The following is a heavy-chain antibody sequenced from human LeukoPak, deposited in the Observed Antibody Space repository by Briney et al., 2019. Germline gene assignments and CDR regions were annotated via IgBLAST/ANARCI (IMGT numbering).Heavy chain of an antibody. J-gene: IGHJ4*02. CDR2: ISSSSSTI. CDR3: ARGGSNYAYDFDY. CDR1: GFTFSSYS. Sequence: GGSLRLSCAASGFTFSSYSMNWVRQAPGKGLEWVSYISSSSSTIYYADSVKGRFTISRDNAKNSLYLQMNSLRAEDTAVYYCARGGSNYAYDFDYWGQGTLVTVSS. V-gene: IGHV3-48*01. D-gene: IGHD3-10*01.